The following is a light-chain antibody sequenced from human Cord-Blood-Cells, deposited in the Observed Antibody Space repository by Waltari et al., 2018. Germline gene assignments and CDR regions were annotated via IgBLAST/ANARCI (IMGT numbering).Light chain of an antibody. V-gene: IGLV3-10*01. Sequence: SYELTQPPSVSVSPGQTARITCSGDALPKKYAYWYKQKSGQAPVLVIYEDSKRPSGSPERFSGSSSGTMATVTISGAQVEDEADYYSYSTDSSGNHGVFGGGTNLTVL. CDR1: ALPKKY. J-gene: IGLJ2*01. CDR2: EDS. CDR3: YSTDSSGNHGV.